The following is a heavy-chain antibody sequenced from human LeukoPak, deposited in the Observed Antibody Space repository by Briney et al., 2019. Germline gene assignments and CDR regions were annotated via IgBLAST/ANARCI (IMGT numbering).Heavy chain of an antibody. V-gene: IGHV4-59*01. J-gene: IGHJ4*02. CDR2: IYYSGST. CDR3: ARDRSLDY. Sequence: SETLSLTCTVSGGSISSYYWSWIRQPPGKGLEWIGYIYYSGSTNYNPSLKSRVTISVDTSKNQFSLKLSSVTAADTAAYYCARDRSLDYWGQGTLVTVSS. CDR1: GGSISSYY.